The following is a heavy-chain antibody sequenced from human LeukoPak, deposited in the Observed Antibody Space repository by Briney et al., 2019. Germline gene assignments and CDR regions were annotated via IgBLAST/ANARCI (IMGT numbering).Heavy chain of an antibody. Sequence: GSLRLSCAASGFTFSDYYMRWIRQAPGKGLEWVSYISSSGSTIYYADSVKGRFTISRDNAKNSLYLQMNSLRAEDTAVYYCARDRGSYYYDSSGPHSVDFDYWGQGTLVTVSS. CDR3: ARDRGSYYYDSSGPHSVDFDY. J-gene: IGHJ4*02. CDR1: GFTFSDYY. CDR2: ISSSGSTI. V-gene: IGHV3-11*01. D-gene: IGHD3-22*01.